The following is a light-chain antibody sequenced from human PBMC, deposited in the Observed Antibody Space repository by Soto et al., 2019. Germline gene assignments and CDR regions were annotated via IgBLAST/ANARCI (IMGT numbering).Light chain of an antibody. Sequence: QSVLTQPPSASGTPGQRVTMSCSGSSSNIGSNTVNWYQQLPGTAPALLIYSNNQRPSGVPDRISGSKSGTSAPLAISGLQSEDEAHYYCAAWDDSLNGVVFGGGTKLTVL. V-gene: IGLV1-44*01. CDR3: AAWDDSLNGVV. CDR2: SNN. J-gene: IGLJ3*02. CDR1: SSNIGSNT.